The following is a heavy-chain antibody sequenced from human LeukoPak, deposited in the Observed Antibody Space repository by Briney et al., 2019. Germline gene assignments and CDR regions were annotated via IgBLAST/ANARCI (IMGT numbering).Heavy chain of an antibody. CDR2: IYTSGST. V-gene: IGHV4-4*07. J-gene: IGHJ5*02. D-gene: IGHD6-6*01. CDR3: AREEAEQLVSTKVWFDP. Sequence: SETLSLTCTVSGGSISSYYWSWIRQPAGKGLEWIGRIYTSGSTNYNPSLKSRVTMSVDTSKNQFSLKLSSVTAADTAVYYCAREEAEQLVSTKVWFDPWGQGTLVTVSS. CDR1: GGSISSYY.